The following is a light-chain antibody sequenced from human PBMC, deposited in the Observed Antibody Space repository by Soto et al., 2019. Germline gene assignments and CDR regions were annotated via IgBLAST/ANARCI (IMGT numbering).Light chain of an antibody. Sequence: DIQMTQSPSSLTASVGDRVTISCRASQGFSNSLAWYQQKPGKVPTLLIYGASILQSGVPSRFSGSGSGTEFTLTISSLQPEDVATYYCQKYDSAPITFGGGTKVEIK. J-gene: IGKJ4*01. CDR1: QGFSNS. CDR3: QKYDSAPIT. CDR2: GAS. V-gene: IGKV1-27*01.